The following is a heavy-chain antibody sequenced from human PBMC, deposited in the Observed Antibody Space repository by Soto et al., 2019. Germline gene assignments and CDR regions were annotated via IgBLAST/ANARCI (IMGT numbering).Heavy chain of an antibody. D-gene: IGHD2-21*02. CDR2: IKQDGSEK. V-gene: IGHV3-7*03. J-gene: IGHJ6*02. Sequence: EVQLVESGGGLVQPGGSLRLSCAASGFTFSSYWMSWVHQAPGKGLEWVANIKQDGSEKYYVDSVKGRFTISRDNAKNSLYLQMNSLRAEDTAVYYCARAQLYGGNFYYYYGMDVWGQGTTVTVSS. CDR3: ARAQLYGGNFYYYYGMDV. CDR1: GFTFSSYW.